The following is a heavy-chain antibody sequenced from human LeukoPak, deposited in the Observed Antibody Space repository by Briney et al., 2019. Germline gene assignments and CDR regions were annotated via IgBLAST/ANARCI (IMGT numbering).Heavy chain of an antibody. CDR2: ISGSGGSV. V-gene: IGHV3-23*01. J-gene: IGHJ6*03. D-gene: IGHD2-2*01. CDR1: GFTFSSYA. CDR3: AKSGPDSSTRYYYYYYSMDV. Sequence: GGSLRLSCAASGFTFSSYAMSWVRQAPGKGLEWVSAISGSGGSVYYADAVKGRFTISRDNSKNTLYLQMNSLRPEDTAAYYCAKSGPDSSTRYYYYYYSMDVWGKGTTVTVSS.